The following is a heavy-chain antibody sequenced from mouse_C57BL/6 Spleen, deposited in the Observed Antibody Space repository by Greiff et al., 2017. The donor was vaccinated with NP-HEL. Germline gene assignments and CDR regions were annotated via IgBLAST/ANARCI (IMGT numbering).Heavy chain of an antibody. Sequence: VKLVESGAELVKPGASVKISCKASGYAFSSYWMNWVKQRPGKGLEWIGQIYPGDGDTNYNGKFKGKATLTADKSSSTAYMQLSSLTSEDSAVYFCARSWSYYFDYWGQGTTLTVSS. V-gene: IGHV1-80*01. CDR1: GYAFSSYW. CDR2: IYPGDGDT. J-gene: IGHJ2*01. CDR3: ARSWSYYFDY.